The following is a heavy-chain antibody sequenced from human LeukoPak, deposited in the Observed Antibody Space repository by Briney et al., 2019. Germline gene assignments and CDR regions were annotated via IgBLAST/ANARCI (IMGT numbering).Heavy chain of an antibody. CDR3: ARGSSSWIPYYYYMDV. Sequence: GASVKVSCKASGYTFTSYDINWLRQATGQGLEWMGWMNPNSGNTGYAQKFQGRVTMTRNTSISTAYMELSSLRSEDTAVYYRARGSSSWIPYYYYMDVWGKGTTVTVSS. V-gene: IGHV1-8*01. D-gene: IGHD6-13*01. CDR1: GYTFTSYD. J-gene: IGHJ6*03. CDR2: MNPNSGNT.